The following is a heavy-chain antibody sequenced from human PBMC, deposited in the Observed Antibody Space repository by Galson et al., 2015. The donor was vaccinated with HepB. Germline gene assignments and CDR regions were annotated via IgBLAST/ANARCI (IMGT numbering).Heavy chain of an antibody. J-gene: IGHJ4*02. V-gene: IGHV1-3*01. CDR3: VRADQGYYDHSGYY. CDR2: INADNGNT. D-gene: IGHD3-22*01. CDR1: GYNFINYN. Sequence: SVKVSCKASGYNFINYNMHWVRQAPGQRLEWMGLINADNGNTEYSQKFQGRVTITSDTSASTVYMELSSLRSEDTAVYYCVRADQGYYDHSGYYWGQGSLVTVFS.